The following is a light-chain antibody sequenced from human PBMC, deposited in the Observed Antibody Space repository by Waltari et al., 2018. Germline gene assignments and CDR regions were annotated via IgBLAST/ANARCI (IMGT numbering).Light chain of an antibody. Sequence: FCSSNNKDYVAWYQQKPGQPPKLLIYWAATRESGVPDRFSGSGSGTDFTLTISSLQAEDVAVYYCQQYYSTPPVTFGPGTKVDIK. CDR3: QQYYSTPPVT. J-gene: IGKJ3*01. CDR1: FCSSNNKDY. CDR2: WAA. V-gene: IGKV4-1*01.